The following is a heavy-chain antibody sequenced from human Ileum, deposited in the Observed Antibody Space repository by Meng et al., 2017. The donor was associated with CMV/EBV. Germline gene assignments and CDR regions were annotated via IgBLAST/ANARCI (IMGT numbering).Heavy chain of an antibody. CDR1: GFTFNNYA. D-gene: IGHD3-10*01. CDR2: ISDSGSTI. CDR3: SRRWEGLGNYYFD. Sequence: GGSLRLSCVGSGFTFNNYAMSWVRQAPGKRLEWVSGISDSGSTISYPDSVKGRFTISRDDSKNTAYLQMNGLKTEDTAVYYCSRRWEGLGNYYFDWGQGTLVTVSS. V-gene: IGHV3-23*01. J-gene: IGHJ4*02.